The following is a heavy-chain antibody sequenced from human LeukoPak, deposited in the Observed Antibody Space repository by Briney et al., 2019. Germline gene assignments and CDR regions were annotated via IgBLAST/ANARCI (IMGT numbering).Heavy chain of an antibody. J-gene: IGHJ4*02. CDR1: GFTFNNYA. CDR2: ISGSGGST. D-gene: IGHD3-22*01. V-gene: IGHV3-23*01. Sequence: PGGPLRLSCAASGFTFNNYAMSWVRQAPGKGLEWVSAISGSGGSTYYADPLKGRFTISRDNSKNTLYLQMNSLRAEDTALYYCAKDGIGGIYYDSSGYFDNWGQGTLVTVSS. CDR3: AKDGIGGIYYDSSGYFDN.